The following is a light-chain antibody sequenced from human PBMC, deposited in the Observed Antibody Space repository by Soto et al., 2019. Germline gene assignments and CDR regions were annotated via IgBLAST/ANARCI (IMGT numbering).Light chain of an antibody. CDR3: QVWDSSTARV. Sequence: SYELTQPLSVSVALGQTARITCGGNNIGSKTVHWYQQKPGQAPVLVIYRDSNRPSRIPERFSGSNSGNTATLTISRAQAGDEADYYCQVWDSSTARVFGGGTKVTVL. V-gene: IGLV3-9*01. CDR2: RDS. CDR1: NIGSKT. J-gene: IGLJ3*02.